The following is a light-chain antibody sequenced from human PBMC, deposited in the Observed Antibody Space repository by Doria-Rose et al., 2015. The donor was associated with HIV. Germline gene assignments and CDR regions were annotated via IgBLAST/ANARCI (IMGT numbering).Light chain of an antibody. J-gene: IGKJ5*01. CDR2: DAS. V-gene: IGKV3-20*01. CDR1: QRVKSSY. Sequence: TQSPGTLSLSPGERATLSCRASQRVKSSYLAWYQQEPVQAPRLLIYDASTRATGIPDRFSGSGSGTDFTLTISRLEPEDVAVYYCQQYGTSRGTFGQGTRLETK. CDR3: QQYGTSRGT.